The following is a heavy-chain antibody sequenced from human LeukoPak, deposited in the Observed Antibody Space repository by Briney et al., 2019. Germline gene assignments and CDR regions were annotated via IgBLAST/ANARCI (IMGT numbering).Heavy chain of an antibody. D-gene: IGHD1-26*01. CDR1: GYTFTSYD. CDR2: MNPNSGNT. V-gene: IGHV1-8*01. CDR3: AREYSGRGSGTFDY. J-gene: IGHJ4*02. Sequence: GASVKVSCKASGYTFTSYDINWVRQATGQGLEWMGWMNPNSGNTGYAQKFQGRVTMTRNTSISTAYMELSSLRSEDTAVYYCAREYSGRGSGTFDYWGQGTLVTVSS.